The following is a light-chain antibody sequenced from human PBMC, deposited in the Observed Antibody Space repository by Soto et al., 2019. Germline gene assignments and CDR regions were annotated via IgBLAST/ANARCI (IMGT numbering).Light chain of an antibody. Sequence: QSALTQPRSVSGSPGQSVTISCTGSSSDVGSYDYLSWYQQHPGKAPKVMIYDVRKRPPGVPTRFSGSKSGNTASLTISGLQAEDEADYYCCSYTGDYTDVFGSGTKVTVL. CDR2: DVR. CDR1: SSDVGSYDY. V-gene: IGLV2-11*01. J-gene: IGLJ1*01. CDR3: CSYTGDYTDV.